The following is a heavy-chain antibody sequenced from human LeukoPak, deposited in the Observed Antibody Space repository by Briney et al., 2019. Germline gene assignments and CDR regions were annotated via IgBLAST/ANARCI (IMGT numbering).Heavy chain of an antibody. V-gene: IGHV1-69*13. Sequence: AASVKVSCKASGGTFSSYAISWVRQAPGHGLELVGAITPIFGTPNYVEKFQGRVTISADESTSTAYMELSSLTSEDTAVYYCTRSTKVVSQTFDYWGQGTLVTVSS. CDR3: TRSTKVVSQTFDY. CDR2: ITPIFGTP. D-gene: IGHD4-23*01. J-gene: IGHJ4*02. CDR1: GGTFSSYA.